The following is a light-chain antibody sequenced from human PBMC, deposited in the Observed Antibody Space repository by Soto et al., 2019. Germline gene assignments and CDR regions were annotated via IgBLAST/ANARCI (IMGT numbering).Light chain of an antibody. CDR1: QSVNSLY. CDR3: QYYSGSQP. Sequence: IVLTQSPGTLSLSPGEGATLSCRASQSVNSLYFAWYQQKPGQAPRLLIYGASSRATGIPDRFSGSGSGTDLTLPSSRLEREDLAVYYCQYYSGSQPCGGGTKVEIK. CDR2: GAS. J-gene: IGKJ4*01. V-gene: IGKV3-20*01.